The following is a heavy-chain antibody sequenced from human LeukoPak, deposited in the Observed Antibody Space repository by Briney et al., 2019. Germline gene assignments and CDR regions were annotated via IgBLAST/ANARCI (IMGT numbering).Heavy chain of an antibody. J-gene: IGHJ4*02. CDR1: GFTFSIYE. Sequence: GRSLRLSCAASGFTFSIYEMNWVRQAPGKGLEWVSFISSSGSAIYYADSVKGRFTISRDNAKNSLYLQMNSLRDGDTAVYYCARGRYCSSTSCSGDYWGQGTLVTVSS. D-gene: IGHD2-2*01. CDR3: ARGRYCSSTSCSGDY. CDR2: ISSSGSAI. V-gene: IGHV3-48*03.